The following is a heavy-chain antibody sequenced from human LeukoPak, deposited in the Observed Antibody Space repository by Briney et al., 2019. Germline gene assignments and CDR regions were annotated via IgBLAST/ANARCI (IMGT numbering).Heavy chain of an antibody. Sequence: GGSLRLSCAASGFTFSSYAIHRVRQAPGKGLEWVAVISYDGSNKYYADSVKGRFTISRDNSKNTLYLQMNSLRAEDTAVYYCEKLLGEPTMDYWGQGTLVTVSS. CDR2: ISYDGSNK. V-gene: IGHV3-30-3*02. CDR3: EKLLGEPTMDY. CDR1: GFTFSSYA. D-gene: IGHD5-24*01. J-gene: IGHJ4*02.